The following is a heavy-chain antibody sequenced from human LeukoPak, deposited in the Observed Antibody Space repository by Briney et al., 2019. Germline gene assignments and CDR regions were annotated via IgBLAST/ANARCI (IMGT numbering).Heavy chain of an antibody. CDR2: IYSGGST. CDR3: ARLSGSYYEADY. V-gene: IGHV3-53*01. J-gene: IGHJ4*02. Sequence: GGSLRLSCAASGFTVGSSYMGWVRQAPGKGLEWVSVIYSGGSTYYADSMKGRFTLSRDNSKNTLYLQMNSLRAKDTAVYYCARLSGSYYEADYWGQGTLVTVSS. D-gene: IGHD1-26*01. CDR1: GFTVGSSY.